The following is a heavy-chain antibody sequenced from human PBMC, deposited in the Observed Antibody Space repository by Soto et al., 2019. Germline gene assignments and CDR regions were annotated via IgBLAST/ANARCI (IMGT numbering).Heavy chain of an antibody. CDR3: ARESRIYAVNNCDF. CDR1: GFTFSKFA. Sequence: DVQLLESGGGLVQPGGSLRLSCAASGFTFSKFAMTWVRQAPGKGLEWVSDISGSGSSTYYADSVKGRFTISRDKSKSTLYLQMNSLRAEDTAIHYCARESRIYAVNNCDFWGPGTLVTVSS. CDR2: ISGSGSST. J-gene: IGHJ4*02. D-gene: IGHD2-15*01. V-gene: IGHV3-23*01.